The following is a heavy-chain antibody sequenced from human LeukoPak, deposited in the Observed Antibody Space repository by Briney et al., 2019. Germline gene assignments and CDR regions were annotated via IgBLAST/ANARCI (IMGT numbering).Heavy chain of an antibody. V-gene: IGHV3-30*04. CDR1: GFTFSSYA. Sequence: PGGSLRLSCAASGFTFSSYAMHWVRQAPGKGLEWVAVISYDGSNKYYADSVKGRFTISRDNSKNTLYLQMNSLRTEDTAVYYCARGQRAHVEWSYYMDVWGKGTTVVVSS. CDR3: ARGQRAHVEWSYYMDV. J-gene: IGHJ6*03. CDR2: ISYDGSNK. D-gene: IGHD3-3*01.